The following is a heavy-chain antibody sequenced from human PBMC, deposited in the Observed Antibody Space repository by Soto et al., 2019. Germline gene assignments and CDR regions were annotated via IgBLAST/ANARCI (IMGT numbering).Heavy chain of an antibody. J-gene: IGHJ3*02. V-gene: IGHV1-2*02. Sequence: AAKGSWIEYGSTVTGYYMPRVHLAPGQGLEWVGWINPNSGGTNYAQKFEGRVTMTKDTSISTTYMALSRLISDDTVVYYCARHCSSVSCYDEIWGQGTMVSVS. CDR1: GSTVTGYY. CDR2: INPNSGGT. CDR3: ARHCSSVSCYDEI. D-gene: IGHD2-15*01.